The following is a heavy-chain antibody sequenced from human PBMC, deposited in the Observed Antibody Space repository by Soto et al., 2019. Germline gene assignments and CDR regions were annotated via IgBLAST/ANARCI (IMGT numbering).Heavy chain of an antibody. CDR3: ARGPNWFDP. V-gene: IGHV4-30-2*01. CDR1: GGSISSGGYS. Sequence: QLQLQEFGSGLVKPSQTLSLTCAVSGGSISSGGYSWSWIRQPPGKGLEWIGYIYHSGSTYYNPSLKSRVTISVDRSKNQFSLKLSSVTAADTAVYYCARGPNWFDPWGQGTLVTVSS. CDR2: IYHSGST. J-gene: IGHJ5*02.